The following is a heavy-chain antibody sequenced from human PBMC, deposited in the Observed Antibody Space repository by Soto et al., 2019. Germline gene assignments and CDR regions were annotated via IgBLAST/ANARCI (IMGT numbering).Heavy chain of an antibody. Sequence: EVQVLATGGGLIQPGGSLRLSCAASGCTVNSNYMSWVRQAPGEGLQWVSMTNTGFTTDYSAHVKGRFTVSRANSKNTLYLQRNSLSAEETAVYYCAKGDGFILAVWGQGTTVSVSS. V-gene: IGHV3-53*02. CDR1: GCTVNSNY. CDR2: TNTGFTT. J-gene: IGHJ6*02. D-gene: IGHD1-26*01. CDR3: AKGDGFILAV.